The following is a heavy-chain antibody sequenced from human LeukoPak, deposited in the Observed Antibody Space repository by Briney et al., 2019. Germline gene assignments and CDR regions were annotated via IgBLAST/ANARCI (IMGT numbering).Heavy chain of an antibody. CDR2: ISSSSSTI. CDR3: ARGVVIHAIDY. V-gene: IGHV3-48*01. D-gene: IGHD3-3*01. Sequence: GGSLRLSCAASGFTFSSYSMNWVRQAPGKGLEWVSYISSSSSTIYYADSVKGRFTISRDNAKNSLYLQMNGLRAEDTAVYYCARGVVIHAIDYWGQGTLVTVSS. J-gene: IGHJ4*02. CDR1: GFTFSSYS.